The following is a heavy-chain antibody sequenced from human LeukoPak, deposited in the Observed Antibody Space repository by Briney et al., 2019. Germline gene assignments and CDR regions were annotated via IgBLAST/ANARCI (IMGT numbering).Heavy chain of an antibody. Sequence: GGSLRLSCAASGFTFVDYAMHWVRQAPGKGLEWVSSISWNRSSIAYADSVQGRFTISRDNTKNSLYLQMNSLRGEDTAFYYCAKGLGYSYGSPFDYWGQGTLVTVSS. CDR1: GFTFVDYA. V-gene: IGHV3-9*01. J-gene: IGHJ4*02. CDR2: ISWNRSSI. CDR3: AKGLGYSYGSPFDY. D-gene: IGHD5-18*01.